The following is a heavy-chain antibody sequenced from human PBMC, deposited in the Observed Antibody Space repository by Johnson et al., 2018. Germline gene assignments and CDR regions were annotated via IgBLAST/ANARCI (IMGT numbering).Heavy chain of an antibody. J-gene: IGHJ6*02. D-gene: IGHD2/OR15-2a*01. CDR3: AKDSTAYGMDL. Sequence: QVQLVESGGGVVQPGRSXRLSCAASGFSFSSYGMHWVRQAPGKGLEWVALISYDGSNKFYADSMKGRFTISRDNSKSTLYLQMNSLRDEDTAVYYCAKDSTAYGMDLWGQGTTVTVSS. V-gene: IGHV3-30*18. CDR2: ISYDGSNK. CDR1: GFSFSSYG.